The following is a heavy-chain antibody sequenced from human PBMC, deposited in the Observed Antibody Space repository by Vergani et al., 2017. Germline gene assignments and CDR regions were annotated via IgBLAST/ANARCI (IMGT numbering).Heavy chain of an antibody. V-gene: IGHV4-61*02. CDR2: IYTSGST. J-gene: IGHJ5*02. CDR3: ARDWLAAAGRGGWFDP. D-gene: IGHD6-13*01. Sequence: QVQLQESGPGLVTPSQTLSLTCTVSGGSISSGSYYWSWIRQPAGKGLEWIGRIYTSGSTNYNPSLKSRVTISVDTSKNQFSLKRSSVTAADTAVYYCARDWLAAAGRGGWFDPWGQGTLVTVSS. CDR1: GGSISSGSYY.